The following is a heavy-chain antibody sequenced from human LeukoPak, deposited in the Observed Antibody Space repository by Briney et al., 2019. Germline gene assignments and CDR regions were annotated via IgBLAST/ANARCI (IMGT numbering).Heavy chain of an antibody. CDR1: GGTFSSYA. V-gene: IGHV1-69*05. J-gene: IGHJ4*02. Sequence: SSVKVSCKASGGTFSSYAISWVRQAPGQGLEWMGGIIPIFGTANYAQKFQGRVTIATDESTSTAYMELSSLRSEDTAVHYCARHSSGWYLDDYWGQGTLVTVSS. D-gene: IGHD6-19*01. CDR2: IIPIFGTA. CDR3: ARHSSGWYLDDY.